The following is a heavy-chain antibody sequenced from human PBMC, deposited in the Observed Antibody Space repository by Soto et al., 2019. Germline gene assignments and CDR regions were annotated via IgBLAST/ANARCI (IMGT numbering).Heavy chain of an antibody. D-gene: IGHD2-2*01. CDR2: ISGLVLST. CDR1: GSTLNHYT. Sequence: GVSLRLSCAGSGSTLNHYTMTWVRQAPGKGLEWGSVISGLVLSTVYAGSVKGLYTMSRDNAQTTIYLQMNILRVADRVVDYSATRPAAFDISGRGTMVT. J-gene: IGHJ3*02. V-gene: IGHV3-23*01. CDR3: ATRPAAFDI.